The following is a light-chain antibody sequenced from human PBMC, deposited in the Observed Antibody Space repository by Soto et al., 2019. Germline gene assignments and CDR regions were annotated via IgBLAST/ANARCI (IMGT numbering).Light chain of an antibody. Sequence: QSALTQPASVSGSPGQSITISCTGTSSDVGGYNYVSWYQQHPGKAPKLMIYEVSNRPSGVSTRFSGSKSGNTASLTISGLQAEDEADYYCSSYTSSSTLEVFGTGTKVTV. CDR2: EVS. CDR1: SSDVGGYNY. J-gene: IGLJ1*01. V-gene: IGLV2-14*01. CDR3: SSYTSSSTLEV.